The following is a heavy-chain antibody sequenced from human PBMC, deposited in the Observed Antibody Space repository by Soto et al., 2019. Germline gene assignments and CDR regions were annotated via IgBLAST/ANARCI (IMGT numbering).Heavy chain of an antibody. CDR1: GYTFSSHG. J-gene: IGHJ6*02. D-gene: IGHD3-16*01. V-gene: IGHV1-18*01. Sequence: QVPLVQSGAEVKKPGAAVKVSCKASGYTFSSHGLSWVRQAPGQGLEWMGWISAYNHNTNYAQKFQGRATMTTDTSTSTAYMELRSLRSDDRAVYYCGRGRFVMDVWGQGTTVTVSS. CDR3: GRGRFVMDV. CDR2: ISAYNHNT.